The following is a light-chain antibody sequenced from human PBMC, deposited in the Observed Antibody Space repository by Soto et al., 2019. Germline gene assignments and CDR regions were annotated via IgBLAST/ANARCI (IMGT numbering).Light chain of an antibody. CDR1: QSISTW. J-gene: IGKJ1*01. CDR3: QQYNSAWT. CDR2: DAS. V-gene: IGKV1-5*01. Sequence: DIQMTQSPSTLSASVGDRVTITCRASQSISTWLAWYQQKPGKAPKLLIYDASSLESGVPSRFSGSGSGTEFTLILSSLQPDDFATYYCQQYNSAWTFGQGTRVEIK.